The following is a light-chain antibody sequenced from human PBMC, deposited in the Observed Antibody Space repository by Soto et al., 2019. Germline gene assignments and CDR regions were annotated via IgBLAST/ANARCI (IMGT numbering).Light chain of an antibody. CDR1: QSLLHSDGKTY. V-gene: IGKV2D-29*01. CDR2: EVS. CDR3: MQSIQFPLT. Sequence: DIMMTQTPLSLSVTPGQPASISCKSSQSLLHSDGKTYLYWYLQKPGHPPQLLIYEVSIRLSGVPVRFSGSGSGTDFTLKISRVEAEDVGVYYCMQSIQFPLTFGGGTKVEIK. J-gene: IGKJ4*01.